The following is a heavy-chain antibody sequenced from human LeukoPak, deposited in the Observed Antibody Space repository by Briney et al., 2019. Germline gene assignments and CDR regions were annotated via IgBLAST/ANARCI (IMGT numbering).Heavy chain of an antibody. CDR2: IYYSGST. D-gene: IGHD6-13*01. V-gene: IGHV4-39*07. Sequence: KPSETLSLTCTVSGGSISSSSYYWGWIRQPPGKGLEWIGSIYYSGSTYYNPSLKSRVTISVDTSKNQFSLKLSSVTAADTAVYYCARRPQSSWYWVEQYYFDYWGQGTLVTVSS. J-gene: IGHJ4*02. CDR3: ARRPQSSWYWVEQYYFDY. CDR1: GGSISSSSYY.